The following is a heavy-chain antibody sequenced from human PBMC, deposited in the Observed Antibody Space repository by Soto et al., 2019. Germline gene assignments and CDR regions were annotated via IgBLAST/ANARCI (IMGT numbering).Heavy chain of an antibody. Sequence: PSETLSLTCTVSGDSISGYYWSWIRQSPGKGLEWIGYIYESGSINYNPSLKSRVTMSIDTSKNQFSLKLSSVTAADTAVYYCARSGRSGYYYYYGMDVWGQGTTVT. CDR3: ARSGRSGYYYYYGMDV. J-gene: IGHJ6*02. CDR1: GDSISGYY. CDR2: IYESGSI. V-gene: IGHV4-59*01. D-gene: IGHD3-22*01.